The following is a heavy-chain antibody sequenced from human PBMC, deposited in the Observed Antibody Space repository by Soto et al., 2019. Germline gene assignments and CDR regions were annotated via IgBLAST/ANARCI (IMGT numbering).Heavy chain of an antibody. CDR3: TTGMVRGVDYYYYGMDV. D-gene: IGHD3-10*01. J-gene: IGHJ6*02. Sequence: GGSLRLSCAASGFTFSNAWMSWVRQAPGKGLEWVGRIKSKTDGGTTDYAAPVKGRFTISRDDSKNTLYLQMSSLKTEDTAVYYCTTGMVRGVDYYYYGMDVWGQGTTVTVSS. V-gene: IGHV3-15*01. CDR2: IKSKTDGGTT. CDR1: GFTFSNAW.